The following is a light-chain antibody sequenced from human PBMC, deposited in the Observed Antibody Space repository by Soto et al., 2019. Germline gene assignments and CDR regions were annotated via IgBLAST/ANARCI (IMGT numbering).Light chain of an antibody. V-gene: IGKV3-20*01. J-gene: IGKJ1*01. CDR2: GAS. CDR1: QSVSSTF. Sequence: EIVLTQSPGSLSLSPGERATLSCRASQSVSSTFFAWYQQRPGQAPRLLMYGASSRATGIPERFSGSGSGTDFTLTSNRLEPEDFAVYYCQQCDSSVTFGQGTKVEIK. CDR3: QQCDSSVT.